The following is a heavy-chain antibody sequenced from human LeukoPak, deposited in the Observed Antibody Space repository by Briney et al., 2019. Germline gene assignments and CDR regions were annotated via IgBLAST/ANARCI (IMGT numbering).Heavy chain of an antibody. CDR2: IYYTGTT. V-gene: IGHV4-39*01. D-gene: IGHD3-10*01. CDR3: ARLVSAAGSFDY. Sequence: PSETLSLTCTVSGGSISSNSYFRAWIRQPPGPGLQWVGSIYYTGTTYYNPSLKSRVTISVDTSGNQFSLRLSSVTAADTAVYYCARLVSAAGSFDYWGQGTLVTVSS. J-gene: IGHJ4*02. CDR1: GGSISSNSYF.